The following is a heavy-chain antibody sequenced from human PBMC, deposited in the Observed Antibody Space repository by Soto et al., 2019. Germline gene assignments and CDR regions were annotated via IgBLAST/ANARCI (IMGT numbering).Heavy chain of an antibody. D-gene: IGHD2-2*01. CDR1: GYTFTSYA. J-gene: IGHJ3*02. V-gene: IGHV1-3*01. CDR2: INAGNGNT. Sequence: QVQLVQSGAEVKKPGASVKVSCKASGYTFTSYAMHWVRQAPGQRLEWMGWINAGNGNTKYSQKFQGRVTITRDTSASTAYMELSSLRSEDTAVYYCARVSGYCSSTSCLKRGAFDIWGQGTMVTVSS. CDR3: ARVSGYCSSTSCLKRGAFDI.